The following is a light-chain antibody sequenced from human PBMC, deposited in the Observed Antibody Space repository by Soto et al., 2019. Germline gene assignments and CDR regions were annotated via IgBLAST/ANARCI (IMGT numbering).Light chain of an antibody. V-gene: IGKV3-11*01. J-gene: IGKJ4*01. CDR2: DAS. CDR1: QSVDSS. CDR3: QQRYNWPLT. Sequence: EIVLTQSPATLSLSPGERATLSCRASQSVDSSLAWYQQKPGQAPGLLIYDASKRATGIPARFSGSGSGTDFTHTISSLEPEDFAVYYCQQRYNWPLTFGGGTKVEIK.